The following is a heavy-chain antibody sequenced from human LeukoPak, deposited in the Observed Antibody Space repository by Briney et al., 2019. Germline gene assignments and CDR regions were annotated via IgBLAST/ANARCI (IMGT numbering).Heavy chain of an antibody. D-gene: IGHD6-13*01. CDR2: MNPNSGNT. CDR1: GYTFTSYD. Sequence: ASVKVSCKASGYTFTSYDINWVRQATGQGLEWMGWMNPNSGNTGYAQKFQGRVTMTRNTSISTAYMELSSLRSEDTAVYYCARGGKKYLRSWAASIAAATRGNWFDPWGQGTLVTVSS. J-gene: IGHJ5*02. V-gene: IGHV1-8*01. CDR3: ARGGKKYLRSWAASIAAATRGNWFDP.